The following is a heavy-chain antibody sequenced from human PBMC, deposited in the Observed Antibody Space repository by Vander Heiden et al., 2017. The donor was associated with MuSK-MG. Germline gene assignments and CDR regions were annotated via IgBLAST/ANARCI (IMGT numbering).Heavy chain of an antibody. D-gene: IGHD1-1*01. Sequence: QVQLQASGPGLVKPSETLSLSCVVSGGSSKSSFYYWGWIRPYPETWLEWIGSISSSGSTSYSPSLKTRVTMSVDTSMNQFSLKLRSVTATDSAIYYCARHYLLDKFDPWGQGTQVAVSS. CDR3: ARHYLLDKFDP. V-gene: IGHV4-39*01. CDR2: ISSSGST. J-gene: IGHJ5*02. CDR1: GGSSKSSFYY.